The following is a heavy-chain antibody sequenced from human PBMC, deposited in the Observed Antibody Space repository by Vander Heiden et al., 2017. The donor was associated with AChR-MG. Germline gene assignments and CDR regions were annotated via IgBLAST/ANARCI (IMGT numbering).Heavy chain of an antibody. CDR3: ARDEATDDYGDYGDY. CDR2: LWYDGINK. J-gene: IGHJ4*02. CDR1: GFPFSGYG. Sequence: QVQLVESGGGVVQPGRSLRLSCAASGFPFSGYGMDWGRQASGKGLDGVAVLWYDGINKYYADSGKGRFTISRDNSKNTLYLQMNSLRAEDTAVYYCARDEATDDYGDYGDYWGQGTLVTVSS. D-gene: IGHD4-17*01. V-gene: IGHV3-33*01.